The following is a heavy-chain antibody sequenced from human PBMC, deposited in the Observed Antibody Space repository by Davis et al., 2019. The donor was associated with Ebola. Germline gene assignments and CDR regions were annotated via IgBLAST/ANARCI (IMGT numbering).Heavy chain of an antibody. Sequence: GESLKISCPASGFTFSNYWMHWVRQTPGKGLMWVSRINSDGSSSTREYADSVKGRFTISRDNDKNTLYLQMNSLRAEDTGIYYCTRVTGYDKPIEYWGQGTLVTVSS. V-gene: IGHV3-74*03. CDR1: GFTFSNYW. D-gene: IGHD5-12*01. J-gene: IGHJ4*02. CDR3: TRVTGYDKPIEY. CDR2: INSDGSSS.